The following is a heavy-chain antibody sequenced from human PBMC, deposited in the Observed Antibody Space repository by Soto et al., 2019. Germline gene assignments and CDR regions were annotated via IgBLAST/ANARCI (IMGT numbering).Heavy chain of an antibody. CDR1: GGSISSYY. V-gene: IGHV4-59*01. Sequence: QVQLQESGPGLVKPSETLSLTCTVSGGSISSYYWTWIRQPPGKGLEWVGYVYYSWTTYYNPSLQSRVTISVDTSKNQFSLKVKSVTAADTAIYYCARAGSTWRYFFDYWGQGSLVTVSS. CDR2: VYYSWTT. CDR3: ARAGSTWRYFFDY. D-gene: IGHD6-13*01. J-gene: IGHJ4*02.